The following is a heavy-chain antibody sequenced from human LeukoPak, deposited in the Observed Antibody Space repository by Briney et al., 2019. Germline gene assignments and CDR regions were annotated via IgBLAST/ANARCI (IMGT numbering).Heavy chain of an antibody. CDR1: GFTFSNYA. CDR2: IVGSGSGT. D-gene: IGHD3-9*01. Sequence: PGGSLRLSCAASGFTFSNYAMSWVRQAPGKGLEWVSAIVGSGSGTYYADSVKGRFTISRDNSKNTLYLQLNRLRAEDTAVYYCAKWGDYDILTGYYDSDYWGQGTLVTVSS. J-gene: IGHJ4*02. CDR3: AKWGDYDILTGYYDSDY. V-gene: IGHV3-23*01.